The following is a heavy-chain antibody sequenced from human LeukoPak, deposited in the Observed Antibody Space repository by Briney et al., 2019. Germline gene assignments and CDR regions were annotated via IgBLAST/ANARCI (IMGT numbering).Heavy chain of an antibody. CDR3: ARALRGAYDY. J-gene: IGHJ4*02. CDR2: TYYRSKLYN. Sequence: SQTLSLTCVLSGDSFSSNSAAWNWLRQSPSRGLEWLGRTYYRSKLYNDYAVSVKSRITINPDTSKNQFSLQLNSVTPEDTAVYYCARALRGAYDYWGQGTLVTVSS. D-gene: IGHD3-10*01. V-gene: IGHV6-1*01. CDR1: GDSFSSNSAA.